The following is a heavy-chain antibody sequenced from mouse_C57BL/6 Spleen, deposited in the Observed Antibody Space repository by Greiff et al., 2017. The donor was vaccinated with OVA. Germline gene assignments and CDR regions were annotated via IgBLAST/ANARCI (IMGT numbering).Heavy chain of an antibody. J-gene: IGHJ4*01. D-gene: IGHD1-2*01. Sequence: QVQLQQPGPELVKPGASVKLSCKASGYTFTSSWMHWVKQRPGQGLEWIGNINPRDGGTNYNEKFKSKATLTVDKYSSTAYMQLSSLTSEDSAVYYCSYHNYGGGAMDYWGQGTSVTVSS. CDR1: GYTFTSSW. V-gene: IGHV1-53*01. CDR3: SYHNYGGGAMDY. CDR2: INPRDGGT.